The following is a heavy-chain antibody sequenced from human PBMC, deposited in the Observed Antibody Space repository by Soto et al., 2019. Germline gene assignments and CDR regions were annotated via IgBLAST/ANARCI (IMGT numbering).Heavy chain of an antibody. Sequence: GXSVKVSCQASGYTFTGHYIHWVRQAPEQGPEWMGEIGPESGATRYAQRFQGRVTMTRDMSITTVYMELNNLSPDGTAVYYCGRGRSGQIVVFYWGQGTPVTVSS. CDR1: GYTFTGHY. V-gene: IGHV1-2*02. CDR2: IGPESGAT. J-gene: IGHJ4*02. D-gene: IGHD1-26*01. CDR3: GRGRSGQIVVFY.